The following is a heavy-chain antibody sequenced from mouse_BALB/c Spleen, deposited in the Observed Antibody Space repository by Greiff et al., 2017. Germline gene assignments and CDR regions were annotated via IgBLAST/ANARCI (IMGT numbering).Heavy chain of an antibody. V-gene: IGHV5-6-5*01. D-gene: IGHD1-1*01. CDR1: GFTFSSFG. CDR3: ARDGSSSGAMDY. J-gene: IGHJ4*01. Sequence: EVQLVESGGGLVQPGGSRKLSCAASGFTFSSFGMHWVRQAPEKGLEWVASISSGGSTYYPDSVKGRFTISRDNARNILYLQMSSLRSEDTAMYYCARDGSSSGAMDYWGQGTSVTVSS. CDR2: ISSGGST.